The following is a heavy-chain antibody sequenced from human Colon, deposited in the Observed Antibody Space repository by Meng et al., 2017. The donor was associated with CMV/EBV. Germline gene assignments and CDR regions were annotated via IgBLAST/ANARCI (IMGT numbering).Heavy chain of an antibody. D-gene: IGHD6-19*01. V-gene: IGHV3-7*01. CDR1: GLRFSSFW. J-gene: IGHJ4*02. Sequence: GESLKISCAASGLRFSSFWMSWVRQAPGGGLEWVAKIKQDGSESWYVDSVKGRFTISRDNAKNSVYLQMNSLRAEDTAVYYCASGYSSGLWPFDDWGRGTLVTVSS. CDR2: IKQDGSES. CDR3: ASGYSSGLWPFDD.